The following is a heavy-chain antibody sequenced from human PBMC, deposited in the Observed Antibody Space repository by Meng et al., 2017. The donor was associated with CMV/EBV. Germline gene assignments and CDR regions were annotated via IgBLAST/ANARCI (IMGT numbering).Heavy chain of an antibody. J-gene: IGHJ6*02. D-gene: IGHD2-8*01. CDR2: IIPILGIA. Sequence: SVKVSCKASGGTFSSYTISWVRQAPGQGLEWMGRIIPILGIANYAQKFQGRVTITADKSTSTAYMELSSLRSEDTAVYYCARDFVRGRSMDVWGQGTTVPVSS. V-gene: IGHV1-69*04. CDR1: GGTFSSYT. CDR3: ARDFVRGRSMDV.